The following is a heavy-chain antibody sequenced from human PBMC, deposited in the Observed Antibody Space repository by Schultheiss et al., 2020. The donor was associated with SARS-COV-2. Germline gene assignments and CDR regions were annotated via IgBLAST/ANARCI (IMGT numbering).Heavy chain of an antibody. CDR3: ARVGGTIFGRDGMDV. V-gene: IGHV3-15*01. CDR2: IKSKTDGGTT. Sequence: GESLKISCAASGFTFSNAWMSWVRQAPGKGLEWVGRIKSKTDGGTTDYAAPVKGRFTISRDDSKNTLYLQMNSLRAEDTAVYYCARVGGTIFGRDGMDVWGQGTTVTVSS. J-gene: IGHJ6*02. D-gene: IGHD3-3*01. CDR1: GFTFSNAW.